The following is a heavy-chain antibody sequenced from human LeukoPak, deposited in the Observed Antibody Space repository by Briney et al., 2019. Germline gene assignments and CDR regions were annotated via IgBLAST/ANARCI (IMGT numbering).Heavy chain of an antibody. CDR2: INPNSGGT. J-gene: IGHJ4*02. Sequence: ASVKVSCKASGYSFTGYFMHWVRQAPGQGLEWMGWINPNSGGTSYLQNFQGRVTMTRDTSISTAYMDLSRLRSDDTAVYYCARGRPGDYFDYWGQGTLVTVSS. D-gene: IGHD6-25*01. V-gene: IGHV1-2*02. CDR1: GYSFTGYF. CDR3: ARGRPGDYFDY.